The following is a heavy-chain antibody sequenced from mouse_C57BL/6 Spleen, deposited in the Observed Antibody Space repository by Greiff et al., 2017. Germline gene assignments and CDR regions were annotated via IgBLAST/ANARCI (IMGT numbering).Heavy chain of an antibody. CDR3: ARLGLTIVSRGFDY. D-gene: IGHD2-12*01. Sequence: VQLQQSGPELVKPGASVKISCKASGYAFSSSWMNWVKQRPGKGLEWIGRIYPGDGDTNYNGKFKGKATLTADKSSSTAYMQLSSLTSEDSAVYFCARLGLTIVSRGFDYWGQGTTLTVSS. CDR1: GYAFSSSW. CDR2: IYPGDGDT. V-gene: IGHV1-82*01. J-gene: IGHJ2*01.